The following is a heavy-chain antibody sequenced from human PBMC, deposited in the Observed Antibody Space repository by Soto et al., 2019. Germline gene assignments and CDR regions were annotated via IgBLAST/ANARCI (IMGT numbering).Heavy chain of an antibody. V-gene: IGHV1-69*06. CDR1: GGPFSSYA. CDR3: ARVLTGRRFDP. Sequence: QVQLVQSGAEVKKPGSSVKVSCTASGGPFSSYAINWVRQAPGQGIEWMGVITPMFGAPHYAQNFKGRITITADKTTNTAYMELSSLTSGDTAVYFCARVLTGRRFDPWGQGTLGNDSS. CDR2: ITPMFGAP. J-gene: IGHJ5*02.